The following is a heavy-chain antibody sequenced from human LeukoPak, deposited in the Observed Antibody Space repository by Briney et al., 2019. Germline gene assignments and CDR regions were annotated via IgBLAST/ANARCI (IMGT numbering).Heavy chain of an antibody. J-gene: IGHJ6*04. V-gene: IGHV3-48*03. CDR1: GFTFSSYE. CDR2: ISSSGSTI. CDR3: AELGITMIGGV. Sequence: GGSLRLTCAASGFTFSSYEMIWVRQAPGKGLEWVSYISSSGSTIYYADSVKGRFTISRDNAKNSLYLQMNSLRAEDTAVYYCAELGITMIGGVWGKGTTVTISS. D-gene: IGHD3-10*02.